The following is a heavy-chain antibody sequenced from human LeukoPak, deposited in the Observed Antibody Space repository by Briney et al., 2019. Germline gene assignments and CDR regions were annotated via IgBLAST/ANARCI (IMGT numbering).Heavy chain of an antibody. D-gene: IGHD3-10*01. CDR1: VYTFTSYG. CDR3: ARDSVDGSGTYYNDSPYY. CDR2: ISSYNGNT. J-gene: IGHJ4*02. Sequence: GSVKVSCKASVYTFTSYGITGVRQAPGQGREWMAWISSYNGNTDNAQNLRDRVTMTTDTSTSTAYMELRSMSSDDTDVYYCARDSVDGSGTYYNDSPYYWGQGTLVTVS. V-gene: IGHV1-18*01.